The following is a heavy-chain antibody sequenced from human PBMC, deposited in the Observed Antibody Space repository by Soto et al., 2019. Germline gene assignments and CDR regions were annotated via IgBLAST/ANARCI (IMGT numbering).Heavy chain of an antibody. Sequence: GASVKVSCKASGYTFTGYYMHWVRQAPGQGIEWMGWINPNSGGTNYAQKFQGWVTMTRDTSISTAYMKLSRLRSDDTAVYYCARGDQNRGELSFTIDYWGQGTLVTVSS. CDR3: ARGDQNRGELSFTIDY. V-gene: IGHV1-2*04. CDR2: INPNSGGT. J-gene: IGHJ4*02. D-gene: IGHD3-16*02. CDR1: GYTFTGYY.